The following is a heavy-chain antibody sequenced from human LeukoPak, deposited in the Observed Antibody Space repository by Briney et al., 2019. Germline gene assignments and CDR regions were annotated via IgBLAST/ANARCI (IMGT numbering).Heavy chain of an antibody. D-gene: IGHD6-19*01. CDR2: ISGSDGST. V-gene: IGHV3-23*01. J-gene: IGHJ4*02. CDR1: GFTFDDYA. Sequence: PGGSLRLSCAASGFTFDDYAVHWVRQAPGKGLEWVSGISGSDGSTYYADSVKGRFTISRDISKSTLYLQMNSLRAEDTAVYYCAKINSGWYMAGYFDYWGQGTLVTVSS. CDR3: AKINSGWYMAGYFDY.